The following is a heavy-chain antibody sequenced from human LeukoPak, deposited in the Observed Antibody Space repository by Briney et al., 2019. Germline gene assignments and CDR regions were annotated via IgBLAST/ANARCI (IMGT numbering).Heavy chain of an antibody. D-gene: IGHD2/OR15-2a*01. J-gene: IGHJ4*02. V-gene: IGHV3-21*04. CDR3: AKARISEVGCGTDY. Sequence: GGSLRLSCAASGFTFSSYSMNWVRQAPGKGLEWVSSITSSSSYIYYADSVKGRFTISRDNSKNTLYLQMNSLRAEDTAVYYCAKARISEVGCGTDYWGQGTLVTVSS. CDR2: ITSSSSYI. CDR1: GFTFSSYS.